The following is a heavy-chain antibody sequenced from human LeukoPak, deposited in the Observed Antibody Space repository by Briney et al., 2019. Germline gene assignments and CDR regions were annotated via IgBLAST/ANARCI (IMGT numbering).Heavy chain of an antibody. J-gene: IGHJ4*02. CDR3: AKAQDYYDSSGPIDY. V-gene: IGHV1-18*01. CDR2: ISAYNGNT. Sequence: ASVKVSCKASGYTFTSYGISWGRQAPGQGLEWMGWISAYNGNTNYAQKLQGRVTMTTDTSTSTAYMELRSLRSDDTAVYYCAKAQDYYDSSGPIDYWGQGTLVTVSS. CDR1: GYTFTSYG. D-gene: IGHD3-22*01.